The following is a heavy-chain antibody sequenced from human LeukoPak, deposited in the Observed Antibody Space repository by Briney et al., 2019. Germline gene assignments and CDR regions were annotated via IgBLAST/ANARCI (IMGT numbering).Heavy chain of an antibody. CDR1: GFTFSDYY. Sequence: GGSLRLSCAASGFTFSDYYMSWIRQAPGKELEWVLYISSGGSTIHHADSVKGRFTISRDNSKNTLYLQMNSLRAEDTAVYYCARAMSPSSWYVIQPPLDYWGQGTLVTVSS. CDR3: ARAMSPSSWYVIQPPLDY. V-gene: IGHV3-11*01. J-gene: IGHJ4*02. D-gene: IGHD6-13*01. CDR2: ISSGGSTI.